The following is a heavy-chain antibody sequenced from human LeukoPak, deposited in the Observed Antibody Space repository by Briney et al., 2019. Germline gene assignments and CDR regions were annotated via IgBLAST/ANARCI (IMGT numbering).Heavy chain of an antibody. V-gene: IGHV3-33*01. D-gene: IGHD3-10*01. CDR2: IWYDGSNK. J-gene: IGHJ5*02. CDR1: GFTFSSYG. Sequence: GGSLRHSCAASGFTFSSYGMHWVRQAPGKGLEWVAVIWYDGSNKYYADSVKGRFTISRDNSKNTLYLQMNSLRAEDTAVYYCARTYYYGSGSYPWFDPWGQGTLVTVSS. CDR3: ARTYYYGSGSYPWFDP.